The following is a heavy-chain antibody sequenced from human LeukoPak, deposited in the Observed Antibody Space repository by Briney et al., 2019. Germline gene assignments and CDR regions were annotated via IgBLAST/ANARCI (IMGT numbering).Heavy chain of an antibody. CDR2: IKEDGSEQ. CDR1: GFTFSRHW. CDR3: VRETQAGTTDFDS. V-gene: IGHV3-7*01. Sequence: GGSLRLSCAASGFTFSRHWMTWVRRAPGKGLEWVANIKEDGSEQYYPESAKGRFIISRDNANNILYLHLNSLRAEDTAVYYCVRETQAGTTDFDSWGQGTLSPSPQ. J-gene: IGHJ4*01. D-gene: IGHD1-14*01.